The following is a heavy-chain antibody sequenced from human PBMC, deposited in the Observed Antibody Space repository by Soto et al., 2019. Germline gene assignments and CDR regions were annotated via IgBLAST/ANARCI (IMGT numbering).Heavy chain of an antibody. J-gene: IGHJ4*02. CDR3: ARASRGYSYGYDY. D-gene: IGHD5-18*01. V-gene: IGHV3-72*01. CDR2: TRNKANSYTT. Sequence: PGGSLRLSCAASGFTFSDHYMDWVRQAPGKGLEWVGRTRNKANSYTTEYAASVKGRFTISRDDSKNSLYLQMNSLKTEDTAVYYCARASRGYSYGYDYWGQGTLVTVSS. CDR1: GFTFSDHY.